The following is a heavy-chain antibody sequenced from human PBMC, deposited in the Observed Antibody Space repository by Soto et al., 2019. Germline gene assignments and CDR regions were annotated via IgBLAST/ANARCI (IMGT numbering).Heavy chain of an antibody. V-gene: IGHV4-30-4*01. CDR1: GGSISSGDYY. J-gene: IGHJ4*02. D-gene: IGHD2-15*01. CDR2: IYYSENT. Sequence: SETLSLTCTVSGGSISSGDYYWSWIRQPPGKGLEWIGFIYYSENTFYNPSLGSRVTISLDTSKNQFSLKLNSVTAADTAVYYCGRVLCSGGSCYSDYWGQGXLVTVSS. CDR3: GRVLCSGGSCYSDY.